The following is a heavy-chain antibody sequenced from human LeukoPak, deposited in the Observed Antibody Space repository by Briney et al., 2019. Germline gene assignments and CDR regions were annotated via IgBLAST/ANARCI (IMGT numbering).Heavy chain of an antibody. CDR3: ARPESPLHGLSWYDS. V-gene: IGHV3-48*03. CDR2: ISSTRHPI. CDR1: GFTFRSYE. J-gene: IGHJ5*01. D-gene: IGHD3/OR15-3a*01. Sequence: PGGCLRLSCAASGFTFRSYEMNWVRQAPGKGLEWVSYISSTRHPIYYSDSVKGRFTISRDNAKDSLYLQMNSLRAEDTAVYYCARPESPLHGLSWYDSWGQGTLVTVSS.